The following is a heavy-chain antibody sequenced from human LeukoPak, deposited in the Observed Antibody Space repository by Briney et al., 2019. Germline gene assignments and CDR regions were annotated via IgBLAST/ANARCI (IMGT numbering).Heavy chain of an antibody. J-gene: IGHJ3*02. CDR1: GFTFSSYA. CDR2: ISGSGGST. V-gene: IGHV3-23*01. Sequence: PGGSLRLSCAASGFTFSSYAMSWVRQAPGKGLEWVSAISGSGGSTYYADSVKGRFTISRDNSKNTLYLQMNSLRAEDTAVYYCAKVGSQLWYRADAFDIWGQGTMVTVSS. D-gene: IGHD5-18*01. CDR3: AKVGSQLWYRADAFDI.